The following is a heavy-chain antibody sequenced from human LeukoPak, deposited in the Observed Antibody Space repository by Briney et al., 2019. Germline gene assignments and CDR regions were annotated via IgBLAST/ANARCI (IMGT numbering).Heavy chain of an antibody. Sequence: GGSLRLSCAASGFTFSDYNMRWIRQAPGKGLEWVSSISRSGSNKYYADSVKGRFTISRDNAKNSLFLQMNSLRAEDTAVYYCARVLRYCSGGNCYSGGLGCMDVWGKGTTVTISS. J-gene: IGHJ6*03. D-gene: IGHD2-15*01. CDR1: GFTFSDYN. CDR3: ARVLRYCSGGNCYSGGLGCMDV. CDR2: ISRSGSNK. V-gene: IGHV3-11*01.